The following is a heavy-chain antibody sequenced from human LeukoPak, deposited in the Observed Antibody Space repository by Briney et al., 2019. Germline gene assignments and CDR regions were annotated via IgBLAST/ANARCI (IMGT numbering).Heavy chain of an antibody. D-gene: IGHD2-21*02. CDR3: ARVGYCGGDCYPFDY. V-gene: IGHV4-34*01. J-gene: IGHJ4*02. CDR1: GGSFSGYY. CDR2: INHRGST. Sequence: KPSETLSLTCAIYGGSFSGYYWSWIRQPPGKGLEWIGDINHRGSTNYSPSLKSRVTVSVDTSRNSFSLELSSVTAADTAVYYCARVGYCGGDCYPFDYWGQGTLTTISS.